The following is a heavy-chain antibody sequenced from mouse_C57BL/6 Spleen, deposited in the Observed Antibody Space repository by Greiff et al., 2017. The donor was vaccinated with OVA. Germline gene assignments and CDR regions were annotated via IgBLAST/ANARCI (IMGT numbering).Heavy chain of an antibody. CDR2: IWRGGST. CDR1: GFSLTSYG. Sequence: VNVVESGPGLVQPSQSLSITCTVSGFSLTSYGVHWVRQSPGKGLEWLGVIWRGGSTDYNAAFMSRLSITKDNSKSQVFFKMNSLQADDTAIYYCAKNHLDYYGHYYAMDYWGQGTSVTVSS. V-gene: IGHV2-5*01. J-gene: IGHJ4*01. D-gene: IGHD1-2*01. CDR3: AKNHLDYYGHYYAMDY.